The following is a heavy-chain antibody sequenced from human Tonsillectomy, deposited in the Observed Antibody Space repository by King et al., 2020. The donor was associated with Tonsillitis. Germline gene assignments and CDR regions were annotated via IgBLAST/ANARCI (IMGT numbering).Heavy chain of an antibody. Sequence: QLQESGPGLVKPSETLSLTCTVSGGSISSYYWSWIRQPPGKGLEWIGYIHYSWITNYNPSLKSRVTISVDTSKKQFSLKLSSVTAADTAVYYCARHSSSWSYFDYWGQGTLVTVSS. J-gene: IGHJ4*02. CDR2: IHYSWIT. V-gene: IGHV4-59*01. CDR3: ARHSSSWSYFDY. CDR1: GGSISSYY. D-gene: IGHD6-13*01.